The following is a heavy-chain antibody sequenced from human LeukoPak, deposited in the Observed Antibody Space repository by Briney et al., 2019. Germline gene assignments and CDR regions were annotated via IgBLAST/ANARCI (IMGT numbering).Heavy chain of an antibody. CDR3: ARGNSYHDILTGYYPPYYYYYMDV. J-gene: IGHJ6*03. V-gene: IGHV1-69*13. Sequence: ASVKVSCKASGGTFSSYAISWVRQAPGQGLEWMGGIIPIFGTANYAQKFQGRVTITADESTSTAYMELSSLRSEDTAVYYCARGNSYHDILTGYYPPYYYYYMDVWGKGTTVTVSS. CDR2: IIPIFGTA. D-gene: IGHD3-9*01. CDR1: GGTFSSYA.